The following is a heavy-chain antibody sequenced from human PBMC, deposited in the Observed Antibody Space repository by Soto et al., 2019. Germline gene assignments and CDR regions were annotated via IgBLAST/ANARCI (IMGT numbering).Heavy chain of an antibody. CDR1: GFAFSDYF. D-gene: IGHD5-12*01. CDR3: VRDRSWCYES. J-gene: IGHJ5*02. V-gene: IGHV3-72*01. CDR2: VRNRVRGYTT. Sequence: EVQLVESGGGLVQPGGSLRLSCAASGFAFSDYFIDWVRQAPGKGLEWVGRVRNRVRGYTTEYAASVKGRFTILRDDSKNSVYLQMNSLRTADTAVYYCVRDRSWCYESWGLGTLVTVS.